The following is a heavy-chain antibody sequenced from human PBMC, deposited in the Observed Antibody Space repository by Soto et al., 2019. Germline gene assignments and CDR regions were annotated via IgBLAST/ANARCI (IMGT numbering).Heavy chain of an antibody. V-gene: IGHV1-3*01. J-gene: IGHJ4*02. Sequence: ASVKVSCKASGYSFSSSTMNWVRQAPGQRLEWMGWINAGNGNIKYSEKFQGRVTITRDTSASTAYMELSSLRSEDTAVYYCARSPSLFIDYWGQGTLVTVSS. CDR3: ARSPSLFIDY. CDR1: GYSFSSST. CDR2: INAGNGNI. D-gene: IGHD3-10*01.